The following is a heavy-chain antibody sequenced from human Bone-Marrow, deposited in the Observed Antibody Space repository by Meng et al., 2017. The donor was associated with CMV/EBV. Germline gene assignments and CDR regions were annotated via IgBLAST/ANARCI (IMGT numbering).Heavy chain of an antibody. V-gene: IGHV4-39*07. CDR1: GGSISSSSYY. CDR2: IYYSGGT. Sequence: SETLSLTCTVSGGSISSSSYYWGWIRQPPGKGLEWIGSIYYSGGTYYNPSLKSRVTISVDTSKNQFSVKLSSVTAADTAVYYCASFCMWGSGYYYYGMDVWGQGTTVTVSS. D-gene: IGHD2-15*01. CDR3: ASFCMWGSGYYYYGMDV. J-gene: IGHJ6*02.